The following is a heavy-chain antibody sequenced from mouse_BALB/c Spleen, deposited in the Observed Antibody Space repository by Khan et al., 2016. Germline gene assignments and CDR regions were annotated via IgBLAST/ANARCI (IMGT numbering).Heavy chain of an antibody. CDR1: GFTFSNYA. CDR2: ISSGGSYT. J-gene: IGHJ4*01. Sequence: EVELVESGGGLVKPVGSLKLSCAASGFTFSNYAMTWVRQSPEKRLEWVAEISSGGSYTDYPDTVTGRFTISRDTAKNTLYLEMSSLRSEDTAMYYCTRVKDYAGSPCAIDLWGRRTSVTVSS. D-gene: IGHD2-4*01. CDR3: TRVKDYAGSPCAIDL. V-gene: IGHV5-9-4*01.